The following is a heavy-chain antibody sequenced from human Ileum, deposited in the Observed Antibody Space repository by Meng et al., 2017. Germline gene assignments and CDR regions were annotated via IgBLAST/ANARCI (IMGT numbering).Heavy chain of an antibody. V-gene: IGHV4-4*02. D-gene: IGHD2-21*01. CDR3: AKNGAYCLES. CDR2: FHPGSGA. Sequence: LHEAGPGLVKPSATLSLTCAVSGGSIRGGTWWSWVRQPPGKGLQWIGQFHPGSGAAYNPSLETRVTISVDTSKNQFSLELTSVTAADTAVYYCAKNGAYCLESWGQGTLVTGSS. J-gene: IGHJ4*02. CDR1: GGSIRGGTW.